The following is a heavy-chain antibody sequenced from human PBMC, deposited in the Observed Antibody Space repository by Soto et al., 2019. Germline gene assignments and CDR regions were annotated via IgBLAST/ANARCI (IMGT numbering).Heavy chain of an antibody. CDR3: ARGVAGPLHWFDP. Sequence: GASVKVSCKASGYTFSSHAIAWVRQAPGEGLEWMGWISVNNGYTNYAQKFQGRVTITRDTSASTAYMELSSLRSEDTAVYYCARGVAGPLHWFDPWGQGTLVTVSS. CDR1: GYTFSSHA. J-gene: IGHJ5*02. V-gene: IGHV1-18*01. D-gene: IGHD6-19*01. CDR2: ISVNNGYT.